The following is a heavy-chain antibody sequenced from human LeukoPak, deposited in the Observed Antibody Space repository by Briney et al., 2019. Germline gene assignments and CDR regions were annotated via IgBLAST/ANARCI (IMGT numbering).Heavy chain of an antibody. CDR2: INSDGSST. J-gene: IGHJ6*04. CDR3: ARVSSLAIYYGMDV. Sequence: GGSLRLSCAASGFTLSSYWMHCVRQAPRKGLVCVSRINSDGSSTSYADSVKGRFTISRDNAKNTLYLQMNSLRAEDTAVYYCARVSSLAIYYGMDVWGKGTTVTVSS. V-gene: IGHV3-74*01. D-gene: IGHD2-2*01. CDR1: GFTLSSYW.